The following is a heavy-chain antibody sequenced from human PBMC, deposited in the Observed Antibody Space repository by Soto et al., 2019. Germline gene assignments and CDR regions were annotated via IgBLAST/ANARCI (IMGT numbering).Heavy chain of an antibody. D-gene: IGHD6-13*01. CDR1: GFTFSSYG. Sequence: GGSLRLSCAASGFTFSSYGMHWVRQAPGKGLEWVAVISYDGSNKYYADSVKGRFTISRDNSKNTLYLQMNSLRAEDTAVYYCAKDKWRIAAAPAGFDYWGQGTQVTVSS. J-gene: IGHJ4*02. CDR3: AKDKWRIAAAPAGFDY. V-gene: IGHV3-30*18. CDR2: ISYDGSNK.